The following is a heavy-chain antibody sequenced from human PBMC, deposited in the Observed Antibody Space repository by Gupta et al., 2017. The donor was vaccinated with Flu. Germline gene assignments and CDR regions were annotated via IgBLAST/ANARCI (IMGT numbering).Heavy chain of an antibody. V-gene: IGHV3-11*05. D-gene: IGHD2-15*01. CDR1: GFTFSAYY. CDR2: ISSSSSYT. J-gene: IGHJ6*02. CDR3: ARDIAPYYYYGMDV. Sequence: QVQLVESGGGLVKPGGSLRLSCAASGFTFSAYYMSWIRQAPGKGLEWVSYISSSSSYTNYADSVKGRFTISRDNAKNSLYLQMNSLRAEDTAVYYCARDIAPYYYYGMDVWGQGTTVTVSS.